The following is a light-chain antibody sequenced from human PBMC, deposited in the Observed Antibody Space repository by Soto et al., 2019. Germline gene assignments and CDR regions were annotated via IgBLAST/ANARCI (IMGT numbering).Light chain of an antibody. CDR3: AAWDDSLSGHVV. Sequence: PVLTQPPSASGTPGQRVTISCSGSSSNIGSNYVYWYQQLPGTAPKLLIYRNNQRPSGVPDRFSGSKSGTSASLAISGLRSEDEADYYCAAWDDSLSGHVVFGGGTKLTVL. J-gene: IGLJ2*01. CDR2: RNN. V-gene: IGLV1-47*01. CDR1: SSNIGSNY.